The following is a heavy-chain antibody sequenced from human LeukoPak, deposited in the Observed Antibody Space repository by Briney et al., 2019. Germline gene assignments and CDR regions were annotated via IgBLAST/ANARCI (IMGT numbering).Heavy chain of an antibody. D-gene: IGHD3-10*01. J-gene: IGHJ2*01. CDR3: ARDLYASGNYRSYWYFDL. V-gene: IGHV4-59*01. CDR2: IYYNGST. CDR1: GGSISSYY. Sequence: PSETLSLTCTVSGGSISSYYWSWIRQPPGEGLEWIGYIYYNGSTNYNPSLKSRVTISVDTSKKQFSLKLNSVTAADTAVYYCARDLYASGNYRSYWYFDLWGRGTLVTVSS.